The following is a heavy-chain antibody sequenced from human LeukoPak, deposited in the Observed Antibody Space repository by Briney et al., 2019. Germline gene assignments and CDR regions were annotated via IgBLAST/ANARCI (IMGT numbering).Heavy chain of an antibody. Sequence: SETLSLTCTVSGGSISSSSYYWGWIRQPPGKGLEWIGSIYYSGSTYYNPSLKSRVTISVDTSKNQFSLKLSSVTAADTAVYYCAGGTLYSGWSYYFDYWGQGSQVTVSS. CDR2: IYYSGST. CDR3: AGGTLYSGWSYYFDY. V-gene: IGHV4-39*07. CDR1: GGSISSSSYY. D-gene: IGHD6-19*01. J-gene: IGHJ4*02.